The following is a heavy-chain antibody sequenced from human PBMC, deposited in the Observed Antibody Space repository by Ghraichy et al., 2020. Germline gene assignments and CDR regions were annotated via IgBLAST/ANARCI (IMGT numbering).Heavy chain of an antibody. J-gene: IGHJ4*02. CDR1: GFTFSSYA. V-gene: IGHV3-23*01. D-gene: IGHD5-12*01. Sequence: LSLTCAASGFTFSSYAMNWVRQAPGKGLEWVSAISGSGGSTYYADSVKGRFTISRDNSKNTLYLQMNSLRAEDTAVYYCAKSSGYSGYDGAYWGQGTLVTVSS. CDR3: AKSSGYSGYDGAY. CDR2: ISGSGGST.